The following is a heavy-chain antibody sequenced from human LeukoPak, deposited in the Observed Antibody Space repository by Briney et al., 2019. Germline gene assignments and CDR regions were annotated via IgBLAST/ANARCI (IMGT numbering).Heavy chain of an antibody. J-gene: IGHJ6*03. V-gene: IGHV3-66*01. CDR3: ARDRTGQQLISRKEYYYMDV. CDR2: IYSGGST. CDR1: GFTVSSNY. Sequence: PGGSLRLSCAASGFTVSSNYMSWVRQASGKGLEWVSIIYSGGSTYYADSVKGRFTISRDNSKNTLYLQMNSLRAEDTAVYYCARDRTGQQLISRKEYYYMDVWGKGTTVTISS. D-gene: IGHD4-11*01.